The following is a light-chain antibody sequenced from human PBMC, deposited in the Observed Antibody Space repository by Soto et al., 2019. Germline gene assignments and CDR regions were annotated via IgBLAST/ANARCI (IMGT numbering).Light chain of an antibody. CDR2: DVS. CDR3: SSYTSSSTVV. J-gene: IGLJ2*01. Sequence: QSALTKPAYVSGSPGQSITISCTGTSSDVGGYNYVSWYQQHPGKAPKLMIYDVSNRPSGVSNRFSGSKSGNTASLTISGLQAEDEADYYCSSYTSSSTVVFGGGTKLTVL. V-gene: IGLV2-14*01. CDR1: SSDVGGYNY.